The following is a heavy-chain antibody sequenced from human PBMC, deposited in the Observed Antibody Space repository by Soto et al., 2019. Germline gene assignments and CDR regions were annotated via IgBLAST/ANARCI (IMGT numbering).Heavy chain of an antibody. D-gene: IGHD3-3*01. V-gene: IGHV3-30-3*01. CDR1: GFTFSTYA. CDR2: ISYDGSNK. CDR3: ARDKRDLRFLEWSYYFDY. Sequence: GGSLRLSCAASGFTFSTYAMHWVRQAPGKGLEWVAVISYDGSNKYYADSVKGRFTISRDNSKNTLYLQLNSLRAEDTAVYYCARDKRDLRFLEWSYYFDYWGQGTLVTVSS. J-gene: IGHJ4*02.